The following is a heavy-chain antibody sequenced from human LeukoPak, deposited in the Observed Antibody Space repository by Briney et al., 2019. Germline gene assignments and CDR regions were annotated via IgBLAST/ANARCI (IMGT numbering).Heavy chain of an antibody. V-gene: IGHV1-2*02. CDR1: GYTFTGYY. D-gene: IGHD3-9*01. Sequence: ASVKVSCKASGYTFTGYYMHWVRQAPGQGLAWMGWINPNSGDTNYAQKLQGRVTMTTDTSTSTAYMELRSLRSDDTAVYYCAREGSDYDILTGYYILPYFDYWGQGTLVTVSS. J-gene: IGHJ4*02. CDR3: AREGSDYDILTGYYILPYFDY. CDR2: INPNSGDT.